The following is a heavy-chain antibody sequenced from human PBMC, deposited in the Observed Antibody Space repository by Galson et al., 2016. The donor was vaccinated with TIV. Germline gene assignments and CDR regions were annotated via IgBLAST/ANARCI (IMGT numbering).Heavy chain of an antibody. J-gene: IGHJ4*02. CDR1: GGIFNNYA. D-gene: IGHD2-15*01. CDR3: ARDIPCGGTCYFFDD. V-gene: IGHV1-69*05. Sequence: QSGAEVTKPGESLKISCKASGGIFNNYAINWVRQAPGQGLEWMGGILPTSATTNYAQKFQGRVTITTDESTSTVYMELSSLRSEDTAVYFCARDIPCGGTCYFFDDWGQGTLVTVSS. CDR2: ILPTSATT.